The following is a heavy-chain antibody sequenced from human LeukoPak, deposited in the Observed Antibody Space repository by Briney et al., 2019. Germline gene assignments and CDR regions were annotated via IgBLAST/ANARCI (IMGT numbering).Heavy chain of an antibody. CDR2: ISGSGSTT. CDR3: AKEGTCLDCIAAAGTGSLFGY. CDR1: GFSFSNSF. D-gene: IGHD6-13*01. V-gene: IGHV3-23*01. J-gene: IGHJ4*02. Sequence: GGSLTLSCAASGFSFSNSFMSWVRQAPGKGLEWVSGISGSGSTTNYADSVKGRFTISRDNSKNTLYLQMNSLRAEDTAVYYCAKEGTCLDCIAAAGTGSLFGYWGQGTLVTVSS.